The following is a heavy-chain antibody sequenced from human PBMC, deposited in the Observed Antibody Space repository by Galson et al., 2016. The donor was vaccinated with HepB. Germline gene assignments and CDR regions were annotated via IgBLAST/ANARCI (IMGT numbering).Heavy chain of an antibody. Sequence: SETLSLTCDVSGASISDSNWWTWVRQVPGKGLEWIGEIYHTGTSNNNPFLTSRFTLSVDKSRNQFSLNLTSVTAADTAVYYCARATVIPGARMVFDPWGQGTLVTVSS. CDR1: GASISDSNW. J-gene: IGHJ5*02. V-gene: IGHV4-4*02. D-gene: IGHD2-2*01. CDR3: ARATVIPGARMVFDP. CDR2: IYHTGTS.